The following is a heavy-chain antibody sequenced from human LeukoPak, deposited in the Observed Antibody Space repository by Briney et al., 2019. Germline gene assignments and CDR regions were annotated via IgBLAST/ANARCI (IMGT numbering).Heavy chain of an antibody. CDR2: IYYSGST. J-gene: IGHJ4*02. D-gene: IGHD6-19*01. CDR1: GGSISSYY. V-gene: IGHV4-59*01. Sequence: SETLSLTCTVSGGSISSYYWSWIRQPPGKGLEWIGYIYYSGSTNYNPSLKSRVTISVDTSKNQFSLKLSSVTAADTAVYYCARLTDGCWGQGTLVTVSS. CDR3: ARLTDGC.